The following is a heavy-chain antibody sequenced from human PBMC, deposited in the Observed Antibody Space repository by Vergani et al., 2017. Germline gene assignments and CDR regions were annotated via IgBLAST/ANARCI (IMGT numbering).Heavy chain of an antibody. D-gene: IGHD3-3*01. Sequence: EVQLVESGGGLVKPGGSLRLSCAASGFTFSSYSMNWVRQAPGKGLEWVSSISSSSSYIYYADSVKGRFTISRDNAKNSLYLQMNSLRAEDTAVYYCARDRDTYYDFWSGYRYYYYGMDVWGQGTTVTVSS. V-gene: IGHV3-21*01. CDR1: GFTFSSYS. CDR3: ARDRDTYYDFWSGYRYYYYGMDV. J-gene: IGHJ6*02. CDR2: ISSSSSYI.